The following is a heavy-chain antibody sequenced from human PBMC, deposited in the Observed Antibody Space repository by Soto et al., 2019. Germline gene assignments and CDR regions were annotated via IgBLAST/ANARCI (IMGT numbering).Heavy chain of an antibody. CDR1: GFTFSSYS. Sequence: GGSLRLSCAASGFTFSSYSMNWVRQAPGKGLGWVSYISSSSSTIYYADSAKGRFTISRGDAKNSLYLQMNSLRDEDTAVYYCARVQLWGNYGMDVWGQGTTVTVSS. D-gene: IGHD5-18*01. CDR3: ARVQLWGNYGMDV. CDR2: ISSSSSTI. V-gene: IGHV3-48*02. J-gene: IGHJ6*02.